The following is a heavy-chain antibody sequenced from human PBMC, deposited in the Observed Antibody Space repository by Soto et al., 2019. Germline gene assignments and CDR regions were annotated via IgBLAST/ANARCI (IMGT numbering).Heavy chain of an antibody. V-gene: IGHV4-30-2*01. CDR3: ARRYGYSFDF. Sequence: SETLSLTCAVSGGSISSGGYSWSWIRQPPGKGLEWIGYIYHSGSTYYNPSLKSRVTISVDRSKNQFSLKLSSVTAADTAVYYCARRYGYSFDFWGQGTLVTSPQ. CDR1: GGSISSGGYS. CDR2: IYHSGST. D-gene: IGHD1-1*01. J-gene: IGHJ4*02.